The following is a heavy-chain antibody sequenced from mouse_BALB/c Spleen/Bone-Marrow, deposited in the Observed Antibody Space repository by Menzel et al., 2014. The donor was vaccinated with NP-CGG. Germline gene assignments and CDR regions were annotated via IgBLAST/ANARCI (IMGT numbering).Heavy chain of an antibody. CDR1: GFNIKDTY. CDR2: IDPANDNT. Sequence: EVQLQQSGAEFVKPGASVKLSCIASGFNIKDTYMHWVKRRPEQGLEWIGRIDPANDNTKYDPKFQGKAAITADTSSNTAYLQLSSLTSEDTAVYYCARADGYYAWFAYWGQGTLVTVSA. J-gene: IGHJ3*01. CDR3: ARADGYYAWFAY. V-gene: IGHV14-3*02. D-gene: IGHD2-3*01.